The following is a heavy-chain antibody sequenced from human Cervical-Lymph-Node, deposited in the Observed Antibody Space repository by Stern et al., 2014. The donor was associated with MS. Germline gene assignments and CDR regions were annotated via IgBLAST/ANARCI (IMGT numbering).Heavy chain of an antibody. D-gene: IGHD3-22*01. Sequence: VQLVESGAEVKKPGSSVKVSCKASGGTFSSYAISWVRLAPGPGLEWMWGTIPIFGTANYAQKFQCRVTITADESTSTAYMELSSLRSEDTAVYYCARYSWAYDSRPASQLQHWGQGTLVTVSS. CDR1: GGTFSSYA. V-gene: IGHV1-69*01. CDR2: TIPIFGTA. CDR3: ARYSWAYDSRPASQLQH. J-gene: IGHJ1*01.